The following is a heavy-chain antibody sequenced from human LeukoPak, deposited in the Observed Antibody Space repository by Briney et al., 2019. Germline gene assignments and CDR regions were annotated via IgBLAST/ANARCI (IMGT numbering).Heavy chain of an antibody. CDR2: ISWNSGSI. CDR1: GLTFDDYA. D-gene: IGHD3-22*01. V-gene: IGHV3-9*01. J-gene: IGHJ4*02. CDR3: AKDTYYDSSGSYDS. Sequence: GGSLRLSCAASGLTFDDYAMHWVRQAPGKGLEWVSGISWNSGSIGYADSVKGRFTISRDNAKNSLYLQMNSLRAEDTALYYCAKDTYYDSSGSYDSWGQGTLVTVSS.